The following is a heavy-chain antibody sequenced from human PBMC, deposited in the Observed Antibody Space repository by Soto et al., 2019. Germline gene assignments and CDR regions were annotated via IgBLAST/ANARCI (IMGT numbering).Heavy chain of an antibody. D-gene: IGHD2-2*01. CDR3: AREVAPTTLPPSSLMDV. CDR1: GFSISSHW. V-gene: IGHV3-74*01. CDR2: INSDESST. Sequence: LRLSCAASGFSISSHWMHWVRRAPGKGLEWVSRINSDESSTSYGDSVKGRFTISRDNAKNMLYLQMNSLRAEDTAVYYCAREVAPTTLPPSSLMDVWGQGTTVTVSS. J-gene: IGHJ6*02.